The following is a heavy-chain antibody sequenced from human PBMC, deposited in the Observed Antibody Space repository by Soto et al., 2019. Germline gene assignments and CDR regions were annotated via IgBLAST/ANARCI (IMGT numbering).Heavy chain of an antibody. Sequence: SETLSLTCTVAGGSISSYYWSWIRQPPGKGLEWIGYIYYSGSTNYNPSLKSRVTISVDTSKNQFSLKLSSVTAADTAVYYCAGYRITIFGVVKIDYWGQGTLVTVSS. V-gene: IGHV4-59*08. CDR3: AGYRITIFGVVKIDY. CDR1: GGSISSYY. CDR2: IYYSGST. J-gene: IGHJ4*02. D-gene: IGHD3-3*01.